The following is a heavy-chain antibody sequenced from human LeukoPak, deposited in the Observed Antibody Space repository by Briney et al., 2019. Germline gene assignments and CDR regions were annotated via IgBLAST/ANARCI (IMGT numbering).Heavy chain of an antibody. V-gene: IGHV4-59*01. CDR1: GGSISSYY. CDR2: IYYSGST. CDR3: ARAPLIGYCSSTSCYAGRYGMDV. J-gene: IGHJ6*02. D-gene: IGHD2-2*01. Sequence: SETLSLTCTVSGGSISSYYWSWIRQPPGKGLEWIGYIYYSGSTNYNPSLKSRATISVDTSKNQFSLKLSSVTAADTAVYYCARAPLIGYCSSTSCYAGRYGMDVWGQGTTVTVSS.